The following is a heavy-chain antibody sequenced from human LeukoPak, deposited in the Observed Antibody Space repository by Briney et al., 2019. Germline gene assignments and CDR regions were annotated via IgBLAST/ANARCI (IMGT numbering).Heavy chain of an antibody. D-gene: IGHD5-12*01. CDR2: IYSDGSK. Sequence: GGSLRLSCAASGFTVSSNYMSWVRQAPGKGLQWVSVIYSDGSKYYADSVKGRFTISRDNSKNTLYLQMISLRAEDTAVYYCARDQGRGFVYGYSGFWGQGSLVTVSS. J-gene: IGHJ4*02. CDR1: GFTVSSNY. CDR3: ARDQGRGFVYGYSGF. V-gene: IGHV3-53*01.